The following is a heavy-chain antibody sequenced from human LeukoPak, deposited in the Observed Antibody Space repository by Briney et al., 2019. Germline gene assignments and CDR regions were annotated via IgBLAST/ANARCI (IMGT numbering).Heavy chain of an antibody. CDR1: GGTFSSYA. J-gene: IGHJ4*02. Sequence: GASVKVSCKASGGTFSSYAISWVRQAPGQGLEWMGRIIPTFGIANYAQKFQGRVTMTTDTSTSTAYMELRSLRSDDTAVYYCARGGITTVRGVIISGNTVLKDWGQGTLVTVSS. D-gene: IGHD3-10*01. CDR3: ARGGITTVRGVIISGNTVLKD. V-gene: IGHV1-69*04. CDR2: IIPTFGIA.